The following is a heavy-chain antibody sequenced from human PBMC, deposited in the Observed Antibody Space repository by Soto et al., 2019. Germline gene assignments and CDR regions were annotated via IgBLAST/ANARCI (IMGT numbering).Heavy chain of an antibody. CDR2: IIPIFGTA. Sequence: QVQLVQSGAEVKKPGSSVKVSCKASGGTFSSYAISWVRQAPGQGLEWMGGIIPIFGTANYAQKFQGRVTITADESTSTAYMERSSLRSEDTAVYYCARDADYDFWSGYLVSVAADWGQGTLVTVSS. V-gene: IGHV1-69*01. CDR1: GGTFSSYA. CDR3: ARDADYDFWSGYLVSVAAD. J-gene: IGHJ4*02. D-gene: IGHD3-3*01.